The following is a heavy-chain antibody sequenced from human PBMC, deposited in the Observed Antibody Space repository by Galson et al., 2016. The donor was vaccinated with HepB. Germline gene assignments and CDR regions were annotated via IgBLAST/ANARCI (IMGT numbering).Heavy chain of an antibody. CDR2: SFYSGST. V-gene: IGHV4-59*01. D-gene: IGHD3-16*01. J-gene: IGHJ5*02. CDR1: GYTFTNY. CDR3: ARSRDYYVWGSLSYFDP. Sequence: SCKASGYTFTNYWSWIRQSPGKGLEWIGYSFYSGSTSYNPSLKSRVTISVDTSKSQVSLRLTSVTAADTAVYYCARSRDYYVWGSLSYFDPWGQGMLVTVSS.